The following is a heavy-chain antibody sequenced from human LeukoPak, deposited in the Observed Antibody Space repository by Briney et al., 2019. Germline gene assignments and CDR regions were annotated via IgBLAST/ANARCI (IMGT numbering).Heavy chain of an antibody. Sequence: SETLSLTCTVSGGSISSGNYYWTWIRQPAGKGLEWIGRIYTSGSTNYNPSLKSRVTISVDTSKNQFSLKLSSVTAADTAVYYCARHGIAAAARYWGQGTLVTVSS. D-gene: IGHD6-13*01. CDR2: IYTSGST. V-gene: IGHV4-61*02. CDR1: GGSISSGNYY. J-gene: IGHJ4*02. CDR3: ARHGIAAAARY.